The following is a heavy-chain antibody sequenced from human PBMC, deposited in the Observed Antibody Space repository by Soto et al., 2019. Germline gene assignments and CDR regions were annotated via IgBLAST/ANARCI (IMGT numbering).Heavy chain of an antibody. V-gene: IGHV3-21*01. CDR1: GFTLSDFT. J-gene: IGHJ4*02. CDR3: ARGSRRTFDY. Sequence: EVQLVESGGGLVKPGGSLRLSCAASGFTLSDFTMNWVRQAPGKGLQLVSSISSGGSFISYADSVRGRFTISRDNAKNSLYLQVDSLRAEDTAVFFCARGSRRTFDYWGQGTLVTVSS. D-gene: IGHD6-13*01. CDR2: ISSGGSFI.